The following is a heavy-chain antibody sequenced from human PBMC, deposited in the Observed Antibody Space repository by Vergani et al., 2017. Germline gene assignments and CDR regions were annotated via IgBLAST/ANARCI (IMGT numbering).Heavy chain of an antibody. D-gene: IGHD6-19*01. V-gene: IGHV3-23*04. CDR1: GFSFTSYG. J-gene: IGHJ3*02. CDR2: LSASDRRT. CDR3: AKVGRSEVAGTFGAFDI. Sequence: VRLVESGGGVVQPGRSLRLSCAASGFSFTSYGMHWVRQPPGKGLEWVATLSASDRRTHYADSVKGRFTISRDNAKNTLFLHMNSLRPYDTAVYYCAKVGRSEVAGTFGAFDIWGQGTMVTVSS.